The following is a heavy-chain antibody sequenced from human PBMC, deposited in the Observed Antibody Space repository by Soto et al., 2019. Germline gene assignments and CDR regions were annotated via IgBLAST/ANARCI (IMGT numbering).Heavy chain of an antibody. CDR2: ISAYNGNS. CDR1: GDTFASFG. D-gene: IGHD3-10*01. V-gene: IGHV1-18*01. CDR3: ARDQESITDRILQY. J-gene: IGHJ4*02. Sequence: ASVKVSCKASGDTFASFGFSWVRQAPGQGLEWLGWISAYNGNSHYAQKVRDRVTLTTDTSTNTAYMELRSLTSDDTAVYYCARDQESITDRILQYWGQGTRVTVSS.